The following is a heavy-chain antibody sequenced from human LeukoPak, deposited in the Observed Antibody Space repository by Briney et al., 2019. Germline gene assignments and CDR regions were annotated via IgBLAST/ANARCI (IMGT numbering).Heavy chain of an antibody. Sequence: PSETLSLTCAVYGGSFSGYYWSWIRQPPGKGLEWIGEINHSGSTNYNPSLKSRVTISVDTSKNQFSLKLSSVTAADTAVYYCARVTQLVFNYWGQGTPVTVSS. D-gene: IGHD6-6*01. CDR3: ARVTQLVFNY. CDR1: GGSFSGYY. V-gene: IGHV4-34*01. CDR2: INHSGST. J-gene: IGHJ4*02.